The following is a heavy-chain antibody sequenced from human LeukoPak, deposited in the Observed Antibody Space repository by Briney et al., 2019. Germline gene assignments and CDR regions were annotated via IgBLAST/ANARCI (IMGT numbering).Heavy chain of an antibody. CDR2: IYTSGST. J-gene: IGHJ3*02. V-gene: IGHV4-4*07. CDR1: GGSISSYY. Sequence: PSETLSLTCTVSGGSISSYYWSWIRQPAGKGLEWIGRIYTSGSTNYNPSLKSRVTMSVDTSKNQFSLKLSSVTAADTAVYYCARQYYYGSGSHDAFDIWGQGTMVTVSS. D-gene: IGHD3-10*01. CDR3: ARQYYYGSGSHDAFDI.